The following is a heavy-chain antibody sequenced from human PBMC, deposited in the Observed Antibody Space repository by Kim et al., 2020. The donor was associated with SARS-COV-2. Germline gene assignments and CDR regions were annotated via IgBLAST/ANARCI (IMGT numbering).Heavy chain of an antibody. CDR2: IWYDGSNK. CDR1: GFTFSSYG. D-gene: IGHD2-15*01. Sequence: GGSLRLSCAASGFTFSSYGMHWVRQAPGKGLEWVAVIWYDGSNKYYADSVKGRFTISRDNSKNTLYLQMNSLRAEDTAVYYCAKDRGGDIDWWFHYGMDVCGQGTTVTLS. V-gene: IGHV3-33*06. J-gene: IGHJ6*02. CDR3: AKDRGGDIDWWFHYGMDV.